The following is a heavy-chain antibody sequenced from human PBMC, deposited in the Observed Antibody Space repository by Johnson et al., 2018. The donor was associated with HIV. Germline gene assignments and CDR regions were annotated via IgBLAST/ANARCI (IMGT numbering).Heavy chain of an antibody. CDR3: ARVRGMVRGSNDAFDI. V-gene: IGHV3-30*04. J-gene: IGHJ3*02. CDR2: ISYDASNK. Sequence: QVQLVESGGGVVQPGRSLRLSCAASGFTFSSHAMHWVRQAPGKGLEWVAVISYDASNKYYADSVKGRFTISRDNSKNTLYLQMNSLRAEDTAVHYCARVRGMVRGSNDAFDIWGPGTMVTVSS. D-gene: IGHD3-10*01. CDR1: GFTFSSHA.